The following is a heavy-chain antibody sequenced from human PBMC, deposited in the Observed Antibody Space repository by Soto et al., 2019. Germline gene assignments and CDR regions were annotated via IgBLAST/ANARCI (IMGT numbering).Heavy chain of an antibody. V-gene: IGHV1-69*13. CDR1: GGTFSYYA. Sequence: SVKVSCKASGGTFSYYAITWVRQAPGQGLKWMGGIIPILGTANYAQKFQGRVTITADESTSTAYMELSSLRSDDTAVYYCARSRNDLLTGYYNYYYYYNMDVWGQGTTVTVSS. CDR3: ARSRNDLLTGYYNYYYYYNMDV. J-gene: IGHJ6*02. CDR2: IIPILGTA. D-gene: IGHD3-9*01.